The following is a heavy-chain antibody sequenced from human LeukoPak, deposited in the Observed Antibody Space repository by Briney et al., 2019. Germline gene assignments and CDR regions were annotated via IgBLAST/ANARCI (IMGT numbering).Heavy chain of an antibody. V-gene: IGHV3-30*04. D-gene: IGHD6-6*01. CDR3: ARTYGSSADAFDI. Sequence: GRSLRLSCAASGFSFTNYSVHWVRQAPGKGLEGVALISDDGSNKYYADSVKGRFTISRDNAKNTLYLQMSSLRSEDTAVYYCARTYGSSADAFDIWGQGTMVTVSS. J-gene: IGHJ3*02. CDR1: GFSFTNYS. CDR2: ISDDGSNK.